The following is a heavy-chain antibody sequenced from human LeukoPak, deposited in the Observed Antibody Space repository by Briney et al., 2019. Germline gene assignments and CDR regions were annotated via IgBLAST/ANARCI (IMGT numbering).Heavy chain of an antibody. CDR2: IKQDGSEK. J-gene: IGHJ5*02. Sequence: GGSLRLSRAASGFTFSSYWMSWVRQAPGKGLEWVANIKQDGSEKYYVDSVKGRFTISRDNAKNSLYLQMNSLRAEDTAVYYCARDDCSSISCYHNWFDPWGQGTLVTVSS. CDR3: ARDDCSSISCYHNWFDP. D-gene: IGHD2-2*01. V-gene: IGHV3-7*01. CDR1: GFTFSSYW.